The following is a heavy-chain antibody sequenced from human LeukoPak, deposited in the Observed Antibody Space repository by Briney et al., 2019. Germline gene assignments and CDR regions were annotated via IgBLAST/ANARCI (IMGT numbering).Heavy chain of an antibody. D-gene: IGHD3-10*01. CDR2: ISYDGSNK. V-gene: IGHV3-30-3*01. Sequence: GRSLRLCCAASGFTFNSYAMHWVRQAPGKGLERVAVISYDGSNKYYADSVKGRFTISRDNSKNTLYLQMNSLRAEDTAVYYCATYGSGSYYGRYYFDYWGQGTLVTVSS. CDR1: GFTFNSYA. J-gene: IGHJ4*02. CDR3: ATYGSGSYYGRYYFDY.